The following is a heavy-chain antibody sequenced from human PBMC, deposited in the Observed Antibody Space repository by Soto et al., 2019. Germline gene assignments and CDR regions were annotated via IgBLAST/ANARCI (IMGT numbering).Heavy chain of an antibody. CDR1: GGSISSGGYS. J-gene: IGHJ5*02. CDR2: IYHSGST. D-gene: IGHD3-22*01. V-gene: IGHV4-30-2*01. Sequence: SSETLSLTCAVSGGSISSGGYSWSWIRQPPGKGLEWIGYIYHSGSTYYNPSLKSRVTISVDRSKNQFSLKLSSVTAADTAVYYCARGESYYYGSSGYYLWGQGTLVTVSS. CDR3: ARGESYYYGSSGYYL.